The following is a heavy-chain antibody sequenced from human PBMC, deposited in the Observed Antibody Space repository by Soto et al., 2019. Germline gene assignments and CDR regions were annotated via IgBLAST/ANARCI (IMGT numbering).Heavy chain of an antibody. CDR1: GFTFSSYA. V-gene: IGHV3-23*01. CDR2: ISGSGGST. D-gene: IGHD6-13*01. J-gene: IGHJ4*02. CDR3: AKCHRIGAAAGFDY. Sequence: EVQLLESGGGLVQPGGSLRLSCAASGFTFSSYAMSWVRQAPGKGLEWVSAISGSGGSTYYADSVKGRFTISRDNSKNTLYLQMNRLRAEGPAVYYCAKCHRIGAAAGFDYWGQGTLVTVSS.